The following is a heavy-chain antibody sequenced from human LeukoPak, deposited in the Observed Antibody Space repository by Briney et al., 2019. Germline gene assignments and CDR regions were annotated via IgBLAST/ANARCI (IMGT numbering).Heavy chain of an antibody. CDR2: IYHSGST. CDR3: ARVYPNDFWSGYYDY. D-gene: IGHD3-3*01. CDR1: SHSINSNYY. V-gene: IGHV4-38-2*02. Sequence: SETLSLICSVSSHSINSNYYWGWIRQSPGKGLEWMGEIYHSGSTNYNPSLKSRVTISVDKSKNQFSLKLSSVTAADTAVYYCARVYPNDFWSGYYDYWGQGTLVTVSS. J-gene: IGHJ4*02.